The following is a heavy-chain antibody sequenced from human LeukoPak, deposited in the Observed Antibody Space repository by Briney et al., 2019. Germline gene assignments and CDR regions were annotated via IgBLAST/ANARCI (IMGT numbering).Heavy chain of an antibody. D-gene: IGHD1-26*01. J-gene: IGHJ6*03. Sequence: PGGSLRLSCAASGFTFDDYGMSWVRQAPGKGLEWVSGINWNGGSTGYADSVKGRFTISRDNAKNSLYLQMNSLRAEDTALYYCARISGSAVKYYYYYYMDVWGKGTTVTVSS. CDR3: ARISGSAVKYYYYYYMDV. V-gene: IGHV3-20*04. CDR2: INWNGGST. CDR1: GFTFDDYG.